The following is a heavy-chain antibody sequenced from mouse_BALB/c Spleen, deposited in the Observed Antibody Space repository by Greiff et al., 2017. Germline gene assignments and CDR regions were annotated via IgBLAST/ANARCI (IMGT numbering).Heavy chain of an antibody. Sequence: QVQLQQPGAELVKPGTSVKLSCKASGYNFTSYWINWVKLRPGQGLEWIGDIYPGSGSTNYNEKFKSKATLTVDTSSSTAYMQLSSLASEDSALYYCVRAGVAYWGQGTLVTVSA. CDR1: GYNFTSYW. CDR2: IYPGSGST. V-gene: IGHV1-55*01. J-gene: IGHJ3*01. CDR3: VRAGVAY.